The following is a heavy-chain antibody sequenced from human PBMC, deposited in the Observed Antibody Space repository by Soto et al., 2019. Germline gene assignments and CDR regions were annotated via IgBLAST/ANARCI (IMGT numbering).Heavy chain of an antibody. D-gene: IGHD6-13*01. V-gene: IGHV1-69*13. CDR2: IIPIFGTA. Sequence: GASVKVSCKASGGTFSSYASSWVRQAPGQGLEWMGGIIPIFGTANYAQKFQGRVTITADESTSTAYMELSSLRSEDTAVYYCARAGSRIAAAGFDAFDIWGQGTMVTVSS. J-gene: IGHJ3*02. CDR1: GGTFSSYA. CDR3: ARAGSRIAAAGFDAFDI.